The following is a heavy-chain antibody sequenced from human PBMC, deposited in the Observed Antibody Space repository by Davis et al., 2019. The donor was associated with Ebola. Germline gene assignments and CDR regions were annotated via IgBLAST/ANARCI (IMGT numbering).Heavy chain of an antibody. D-gene: IGHD5-12*01. CDR2: IYSGGLT. V-gene: IGHV3-53*01. CDR1: GFAVRSNY. CDR3: ASFGTDWQRSD. J-gene: IGHJ4*02. Sequence: GESLKISCAASGFAVRSNYLSWVRQAPGKGLEWVSLIYSGGLTAYADSVKGRFTVSRDNAKKTLYLQMNGLRSEDTAIYYCASFGTDWQRSDWGQGTLVTVSS.